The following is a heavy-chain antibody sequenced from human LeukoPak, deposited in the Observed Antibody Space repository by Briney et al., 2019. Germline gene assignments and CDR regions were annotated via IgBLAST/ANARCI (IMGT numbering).Heavy chain of an antibody. CDR1: GFTFSSYA. CDR3: AKDRSCTNDICHGDFDY. J-gene: IGHJ4*02. V-gene: IGHV3-23*01. CDR2: ISGSGGST. Sequence: PGGSLRLSCAASGFTFSSYAVSWVRPAPGGGLGWVSSISGSGGSTYSADSVKGQFTISRDNSKNTLYLQMNSLRAEDTALYYCAKDRSCTNDICHGDFDYWGQGTLVTVSS. D-gene: IGHD2-8*01.